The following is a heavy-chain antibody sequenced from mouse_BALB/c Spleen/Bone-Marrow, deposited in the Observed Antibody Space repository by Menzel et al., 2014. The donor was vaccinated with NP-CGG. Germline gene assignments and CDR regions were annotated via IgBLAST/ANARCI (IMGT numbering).Heavy chain of an antibody. CDR2: IYPTNGNT. CDR1: GFNIIYAY. J-gene: IGHJ3*01. D-gene: IGHD1-3*01. V-gene: IGHV14-3*02. CDR3: ARSPGEVNY. Sequence: EVQVVESGAELVKPGASVKLSCTASGFNIIYAYIHWVKRRPEQGLEWIGRIYPTNGNTNYDPKFQGKATITADTSSNTAYLHINSLTSEDTAVYYCARSPGEVNYWGQGTLVTVSA.